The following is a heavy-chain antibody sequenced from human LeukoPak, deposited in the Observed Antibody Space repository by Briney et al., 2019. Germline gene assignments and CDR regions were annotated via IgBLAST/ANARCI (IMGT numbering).Heavy chain of an antibody. J-gene: IGHJ3*02. V-gene: IGHV3-21*01. Sequence: GGSLRLSCAASGFTFSSYSMNWVRQAPGKGLEWVSSISCSSSYIYYADSVKGRFTISRDNAKNSLYLQMNSLRAEDTAVYYCTVGYLIDAFDIWGQGTMVTVSS. CDR1: GFTFSSYS. CDR3: TVGYLIDAFDI. D-gene: IGHD1-1*01. CDR2: ISCSSSYI.